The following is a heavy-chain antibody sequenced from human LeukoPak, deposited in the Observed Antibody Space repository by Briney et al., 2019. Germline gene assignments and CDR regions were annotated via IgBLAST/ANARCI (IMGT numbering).Heavy chain of an antibody. V-gene: IGHV4-4*02. CDR2: IYHSGST. Sequence: SGTLSLTCAVSGGSISSSNWWSWVRQPLGKGLEWIGEIYHSGSTNYNPSLKSRVTISVDKSKNQFSLKLSSVTAADTAVYYCARRQNIGGLLTATDYWGQGTLVTVSS. CDR1: GGSISSSNW. CDR3: ARRQNIGGLLTATDY. J-gene: IGHJ4*02. D-gene: IGHD3-10*01.